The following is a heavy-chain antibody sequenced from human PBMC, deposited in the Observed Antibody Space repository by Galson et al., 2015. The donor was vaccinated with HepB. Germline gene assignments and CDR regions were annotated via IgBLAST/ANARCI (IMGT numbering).Heavy chain of an antibody. V-gene: IGHV4-39*01. J-gene: IGHJ4*02. D-gene: IGHD5-24*01. CDR2: VYDSGST. Sequence: ETLSLTCTVSGGSISSSTYYWGWIRQPPGKGLEWIGSVYDSGSTYYNPSLKSRVTISVDTSKNQFSLKLSSVTAADTAVYYCARHEMATNLPGYWGQGTLVTVSS. CDR3: ARHEMATNLPGY. CDR1: GGSISSSTYY.